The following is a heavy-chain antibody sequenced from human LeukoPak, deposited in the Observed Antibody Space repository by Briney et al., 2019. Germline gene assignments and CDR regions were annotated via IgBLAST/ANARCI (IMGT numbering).Heavy chain of an antibody. CDR3: ARDLDFYATDY. D-gene: IGHD2/OR15-2a*01. V-gene: IGHV3-7*01. J-gene: IGHJ4*02. Sequence: GVSLRLSCTASGFSLSGYWMSWVGQGPGQGLEWVANIGKDGSWIHYADSVKGRFTISRDNAKNSLSLQMNSLRADDTAIYYCARDLDFYATDYWGQGTLVTVSS. CDR2: IGKDGSWI. CDR1: GFSLSGYW.